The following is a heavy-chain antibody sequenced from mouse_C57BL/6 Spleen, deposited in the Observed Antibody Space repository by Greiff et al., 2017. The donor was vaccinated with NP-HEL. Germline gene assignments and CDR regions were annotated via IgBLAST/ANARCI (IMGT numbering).Heavy chain of an antibody. CDR2: ISYDGSN. Sequence: EVQLQQSGPGLVKPSQSLSLTCSVTGYSITSGYYWNWIRQFPGNKLEWMGYISYDGSNNYNPSLKNRISITRDTSKNQFFLKLNSVTTEDTATYYCASQIYYDYDGPWFAYWGQGTLVTVSA. CDR1: GYSITSGYY. J-gene: IGHJ3*01. D-gene: IGHD2-4*01. V-gene: IGHV3-6*01. CDR3: ASQIYYDYDGPWFAY.